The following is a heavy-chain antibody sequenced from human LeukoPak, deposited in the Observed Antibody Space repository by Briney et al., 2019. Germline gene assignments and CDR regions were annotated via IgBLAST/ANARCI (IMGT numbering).Heavy chain of an antibody. V-gene: IGHV4-59*08. J-gene: IGHJ4*02. D-gene: IGHD6-13*01. CDR2: IYYTGST. CDR3: GSRGVAAAGTEFDY. CDR1: GGSISSYY. Sequence: PSETLSLTCTVSGGSISSYYWSWIRQPPGKGLEWIGYIYYTGSTIYNPSLKSRVTISVDTSKNQFSLKLSSVTAADTAVYYCGSRGVAAAGTEFDYWGQGTLVTVSS.